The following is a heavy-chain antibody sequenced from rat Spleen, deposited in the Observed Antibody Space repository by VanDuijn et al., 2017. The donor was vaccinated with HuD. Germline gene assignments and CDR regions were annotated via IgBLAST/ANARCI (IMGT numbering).Heavy chain of an antibody. V-gene: IGHV5-29*01. CDR3: ARPSSQYDGSYPFAY. J-gene: IGHJ3*01. CDR2: ISYDGSST. CDR1: GFTFSNYG. Sequence: EVQLVESGGGLVQPGRSLKLSCAASGFTFSNYGMAWVRQAPTKGLEWVATISYDGSSTYYRDSVKGRFTISRDNAKSTLYLQMDSLRSEDTATYYCARPSSQYDGSYPFAYWGQGTLVTVSS. D-gene: IGHD1-12*02.